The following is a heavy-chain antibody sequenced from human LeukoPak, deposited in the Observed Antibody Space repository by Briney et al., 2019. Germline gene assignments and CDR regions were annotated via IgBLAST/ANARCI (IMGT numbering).Heavy chain of an antibody. V-gene: IGHV1-8*01. CDR3: ARVGLYGGYRRPGGESDY. Sequence: ASVKVSCKASGYTFTSYDINWVRQATGQGLEWMGWMNPSSGNTGYAQKFQGGVTMTRNTSISTAYMELSSLRSEDTAVYYCARVGLYGGYRRPGGESDYWGQGTLVTVSS. CDR1: GYTFTSYD. J-gene: IGHJ4*02. D-gene: IGHD5-12*01. CDR2: MNPSSGNT.